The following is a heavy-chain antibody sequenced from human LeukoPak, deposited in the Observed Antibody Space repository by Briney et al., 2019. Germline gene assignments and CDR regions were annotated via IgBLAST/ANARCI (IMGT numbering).Heavy chain of an antibody. V-gene: IGHV4-39*01. CDR2: MYYSGST. D-gene: IGHD3-22*01. CDR1: GGSIGSSSYY. CDR3: ARYYYDSSGYYYLDY. J-gene: IGHJ4*02. Sequence: SETLSLTCTDSGGSIGSSSYYWGWIRRPPGKGQEWIGSMYYSGSTYYSPSLKSRVTISGDTSKSQFSLKLGSVTAADTAVYYCARYYYDSSGYYYLDYWGQGTLVTVSS.